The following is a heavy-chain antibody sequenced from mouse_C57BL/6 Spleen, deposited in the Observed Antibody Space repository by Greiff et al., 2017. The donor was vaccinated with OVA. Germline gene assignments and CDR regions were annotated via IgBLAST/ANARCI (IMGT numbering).Heavy chain of an antibody. J-gene: IGHJ4*01. CDR2: ISSGSSTI. D-gene: IGHD2-5*01. V-gene: IGHV5-17*01. CDR3: ARRSNYAAMDY. CDR1: GFTFSDYG. Sequence: EVKLVESGGGLVKPGGSLKLSCAASGFTFSDYGMHWVRQAPEQGLEWVAYISSGSSTIYYADTVKGRFTISRDNAKYTLFLQMTRLRSEDTAMYYCARRSNYAAMDYWGQGTSVTVSS.